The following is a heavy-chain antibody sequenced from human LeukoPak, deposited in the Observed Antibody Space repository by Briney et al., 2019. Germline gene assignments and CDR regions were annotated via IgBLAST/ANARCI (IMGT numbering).Heavy chain of an antibody. D-gene: IGHD2-21*01. CDR1: GYTFTNYY. Sequence: ASVKVSCKTSGYTFTNYYMHWVRQAPGQGLEWMGWINPNSGGTNYAQKFQGRVTMARDTSISTAYMELSRLRSDDTAVYYCAEAHFDLWAFDIWGQGTMVTVSS. CDR2: INPNSGGT. V-gene: IGHV1-2*02. J-gene: IGHJ3*02. CDR3: AEAHFDLWAFDI.